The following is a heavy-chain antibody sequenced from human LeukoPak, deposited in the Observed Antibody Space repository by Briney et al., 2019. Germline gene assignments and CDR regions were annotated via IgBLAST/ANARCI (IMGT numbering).Heavy chain of an antibody. CDR2: INSDGSST. CDR3: AREYCSGGSCLGDFDY. CDR1: GFTFSSYW. D-gene: IGHD2-15*01. V-gene: IGHV3-74*01. Sequence: GGSLRLSCAASGFTFSSYWMHWVRQAPGKGLMWVSRINSDGSSTSYADSVKGRFTISRDNAKNTLYLQMNSLRAEDTAVYYCAREYCSGGSCLGDFDYWGQGTLVTVSS. J-gene: IGHJ4*02.